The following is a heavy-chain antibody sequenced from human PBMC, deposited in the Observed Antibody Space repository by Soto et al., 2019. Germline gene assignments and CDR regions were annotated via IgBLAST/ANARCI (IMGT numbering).Heavy chain of an antibody. V-gene: IGHV3-21*01. J-gene: IGHJ6*02. D-gene: IGHD3-16*02. CDR1: GFTFSSYS. Sequence: EVQLVESGGCLVKPGGSLRLSCAASGFTFSSYSMNWVRQAPGKGLEWVSSISSSSSYIYYADSVKGRFTISRDNAKNSLYLQMNSLRAEDTAVYYCARDPRRDDYVWGSYRNYYYGMDVWGQGTTVTVSS. CDR2: ISSSSSYI. CDR3: ARDPRRDDYVWGSYRNYYYGMDV.